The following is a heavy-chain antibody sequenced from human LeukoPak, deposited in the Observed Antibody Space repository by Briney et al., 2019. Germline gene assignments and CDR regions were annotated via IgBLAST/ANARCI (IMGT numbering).Heavy chain of an antibody. CDR2: INPNSGGT. D-gene: IGHD1-1*01. V-gene: IGHV1-2*02. J-gene: IGHJ4*02. CDR1: GYTFTDSY. Sequence: ASVKVSCKASGYTFTDSYIHWVRQAPGQGLEWTGWINPNSGGTNYAQKFQGRVTMTREKSISTAYMAVRSLRSDDTAVYYCARGSTWNFDYWGQGTLVTVSS. CDR3: ARGSTWNFDY.